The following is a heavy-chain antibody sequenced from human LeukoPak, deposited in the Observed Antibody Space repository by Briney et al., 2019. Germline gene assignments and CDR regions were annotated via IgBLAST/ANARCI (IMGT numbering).Heavy chain of an antibody. V-gene: IGHV1-46*01. Sequence: ASVKVSCKASGYTFTSYYMHWVRQAPGQWLEWMGIINPSGGSTSYAQEFQGRVTMTRDTSTSTVYMELSSLRSEDTAVYYCARPVKSLPHTGEEMDVWGKGTTVTVSS. CDR3: ARPVKSLPHTGEEMDV. J-gene: IGHJ6*04. CDR2: INPSGGST. D-gene: IGHD4-17*01. CDR1: GYTFTSYY.